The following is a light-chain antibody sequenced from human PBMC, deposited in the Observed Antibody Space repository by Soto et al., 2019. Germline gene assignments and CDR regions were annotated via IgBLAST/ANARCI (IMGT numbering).Light chain of an antibody. J-gene: IGLJ2*01. CDR2: GNS. CDR1: SSNIGAGYD. CDR3: QSYDSSLNGVV. V-gene: IGLV1-40*01. Sequence: QSVLTQPPSVSGAPGQRVTISCTGSSSNIGAGYDVHWYQQLPGTAPKLLIYGNSNRPSGVPDRFSGSKSGTSASLAITGLQAEDEADYYCQSYDSSLNGVVFGGGTKDTVL.